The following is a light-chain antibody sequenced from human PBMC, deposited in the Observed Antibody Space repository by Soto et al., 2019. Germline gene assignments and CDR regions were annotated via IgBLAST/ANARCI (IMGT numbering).Light chain of an antibody. CDR2: DVS. V-gene: IGLV2-14*01. Sequence: QSVLTQPASVSGSPGQSITISCTGTGSDIGGYNYVSWYQYHPGKAPKLMIYDVSDRPSGISPRFSGSKSGNTASLTISGLQPEDEADYYCSSFSSGSTLVLFGGGTKVTVL. J-gene: IGLJ2*01. CDR1: GSDIGGYNY. CDR3: SSFSSGSTLVL.